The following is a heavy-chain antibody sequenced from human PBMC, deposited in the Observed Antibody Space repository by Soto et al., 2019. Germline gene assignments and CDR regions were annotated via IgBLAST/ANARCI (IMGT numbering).Heavy chain of an antibody. Sequence: SVKVSCKASGGTFSSYAISWVRQAPGQGLEWMGGIIPIFGTANYAQKFQGRVTSTADESTSTAYMELSSLRSEDTAVYYCTRDKGPNYDFWCWDIWGQGTMVT. CDR2: IIPIFGTA. CDR3: TRDKGPNYDFWCWDI. J-gene: IGHJ3*02. D-gene: IGHD3-3*01. CDR1: GGTFSSYA. V-gene: IGHV1-69*13.